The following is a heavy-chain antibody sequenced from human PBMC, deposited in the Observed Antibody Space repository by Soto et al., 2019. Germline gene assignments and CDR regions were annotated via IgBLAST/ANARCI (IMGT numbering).Heavy chain of an antibody. CDR3: ARCNCSGGSCHEFDY. J-gene: IGHJ4*02. V-gene: IGHV1-2*04. D-gene: IGHD2-15*01. Sequence: QVQLVQSGAEVKKPGASVKVSCKASGYTFTGYYMHWVRQAPGQGLEWMGWINPNSGGTNYAQKFQGWVTMTRDTSISTAYMELSRLRSDDTAVYYCARCNCSGGSCHEFDYWGQGTLVTVSS. CDR2: INPNSGGT. CDR1: GYTFTGYY.